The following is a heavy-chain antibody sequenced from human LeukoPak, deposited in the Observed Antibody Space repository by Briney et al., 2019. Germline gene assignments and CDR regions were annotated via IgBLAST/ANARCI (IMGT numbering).Heavy chain of an antibody. D-gene: IGHD3-9*01. CDR3: ARSPKNAYFDWSPIPLDP. J-gene: IGHJ5*02. CDR1: GYTFTSYG. Sequence: ASVKVSCKASGYTFTSYGISWVRQAPGQGLEWMGWISAYNGNTNYAQKLQGRVTMTTDTSTSTAYMELSSLRSEDTAVYYCARSPKNAYFDWSPIPLDPWGQGTLVTVSS. CDR2: ISAYNGNT. V-gene: IGHV1-18*01.